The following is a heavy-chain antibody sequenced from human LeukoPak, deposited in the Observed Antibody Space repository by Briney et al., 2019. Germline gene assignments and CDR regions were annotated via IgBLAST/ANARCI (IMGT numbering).Heavy chain of an antibody. D-gene: IGHD2-2*03. Sequence: KPSETLSLTCSVSGGSISSYYWSWIRQPPGKGLEWIGYIYYSGSTNYNPSLKSRVTISVDTSKNQFSLKLSSVTAADTAVYYCARVDALWAWRFDYWGQGTLVTVSS. V-gene: IGHV4-59*01. CDR3: ARVDALWAWRFDY. CDR1: GGSISSYY. CDR2: IYYSGST. J-gene: IGHJ4*02.